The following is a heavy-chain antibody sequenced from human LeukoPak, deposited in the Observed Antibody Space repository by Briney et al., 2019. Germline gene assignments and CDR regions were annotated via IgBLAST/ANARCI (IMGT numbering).Heavy chain of an antibody. D-gene: IGHD5-18*01. CDR3: ARGRSYGFDFDS. CDR1: GVSINTCCYY. V-gene: IGHV4-61*01. Sequence: SETLSLTCDVSGVSINTCCYYWTWIRQPRGKGLEWIGYKYYSGSTRYNSSLRSRLTISLDSSKNQFSLRLTSVTAADTAVYYCARGRSYGFDFDSWGPGTLVIVSS. J-gene: IGHJ4*02. CDR2: KYYSGST.